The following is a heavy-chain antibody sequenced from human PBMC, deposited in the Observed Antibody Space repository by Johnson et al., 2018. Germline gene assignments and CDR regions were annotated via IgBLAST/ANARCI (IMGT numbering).Heavy chain of an antibody. CDR3: AKDRAGGVDVPSEYFQH. CDR1: GFTFSNYG. J-gene: IGHJ1*01. Sequence: QVQLQQSGGGVVQPGRSLRLSCAASGFTFSNYGMHWVRQAPTKGLECVAVISYDGNNKFYADSVKGRFTISRDNSKNTLYLQMDSLRAEDTAVYYCAKDRAGGVDVPSEYFQHWGQGTLVTVAS. CDR2: ISYDGNNK. V-gene: IGHV3-30*18. D-gene: IGHD4-23*01.